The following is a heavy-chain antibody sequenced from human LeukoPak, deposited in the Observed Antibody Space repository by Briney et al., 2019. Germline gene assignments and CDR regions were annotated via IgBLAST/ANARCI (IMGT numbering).Heavy chain of an antibody. Sequence: GGSLRLSCAASGFTFSSYGMHWVRQAPGKGLEWVAVISYDGSNKYYADSVKGRFTISRDNSKNTLYLQMNSLRAEDTAVYYCARASPEQSYGYDYFDYWGQGTLVTVSS. D-gene: IGHD5-18*01. V-gene: IGHV3-30*03. CDR2: ISYDGSNK. CDR1: GFTFSSYG. CDR3: ARASPEQSYGYDYFDY. J-gene: IGHJ4*02.